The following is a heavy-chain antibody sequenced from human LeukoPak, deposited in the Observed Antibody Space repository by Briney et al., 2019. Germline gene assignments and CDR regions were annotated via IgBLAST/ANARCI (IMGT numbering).Heavy chain of an antibody. D-gene: IGHD6-6*01. Sequence: GGSLRLSCAASGFTFSSYSMNWVRQAPGKGLEWVSSISSSSSYIYYADSVKGRFTISRDNAKNSLYLQMNSLRAEDTAVYYCARDLRDSSARRGYWAQGTLVTVSS. J-gene: IGHJ4*02. V-gene: IGHV3-21*01. CDR3: ARDLRDSSARRGY. CDR1: GFTFSSYS. CDR2: ISSSSSYI.